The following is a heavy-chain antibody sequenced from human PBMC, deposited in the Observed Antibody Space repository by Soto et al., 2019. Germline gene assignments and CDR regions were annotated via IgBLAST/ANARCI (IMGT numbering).Heavy chain of an antibody. Sequence: QVQLVQSGAEVKKPGASVQVSCKASGYTFTSYYMHLVRQAPGQGLEWMGIINPSGGSTSYAQKLQGRVKMTRDTSTSTVNMELSSQRSEDTAGYYCASRPSLSARFDASETWGQGTLVTVSS. CDR1: GYTFTSYY. CDR3: ASRPSLSARFDASET. J-gene: IGHJ4*02. D-gene: IGHD6-6*01. CDR2: INPSGGST. V-gene: IGHV1-46*01.